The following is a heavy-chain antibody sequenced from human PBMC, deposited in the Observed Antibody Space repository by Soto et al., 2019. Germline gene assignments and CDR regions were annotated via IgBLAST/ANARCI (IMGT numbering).Heavy chain of an antibody. CDR1: SGSITSSNW. CDR2: VSHSGST. D-gene: IGHD5-12*01. Sequence: PSETLSLTCAVSSGSITSSNWWSWVRQPPGKGLEWIGEVSHSGSTNYIPSLKSRVTISVDKSRNQFSLRLNSVTAADTAMYYCARNRYGGYDFDYWGQGTLVTVSS. CDR3: ARNRYGGYDFDY. V-gene: IGHV4-4*02. J-gene: IGHJ4*02.